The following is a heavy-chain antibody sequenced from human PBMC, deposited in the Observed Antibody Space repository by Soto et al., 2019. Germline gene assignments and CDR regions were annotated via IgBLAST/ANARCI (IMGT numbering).Heavy chain of an antibody. CDR1: GGTFSSYA. V-gene: IGHV1-69*13. Sequence: GASVKVSCKASGGTFSSYAISWVRQAPGQGLEWMGGIIPIFDTANYAQKFQGRVTITADESTSTAYMELSSLRSEDTAVYYCARGDPHYDFWSGYPLTLDYWGQGTLVTVSS. CDR3: ARGDPHYDFWSGYPLTLDY. CDR2: IIPIFDTA. D-gene: IGHD3-3*01. J-gene: IGHJ4*02.